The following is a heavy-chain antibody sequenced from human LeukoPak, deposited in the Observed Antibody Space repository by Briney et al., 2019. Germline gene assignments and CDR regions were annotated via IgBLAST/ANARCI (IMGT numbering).Heavy chain of an antibody. Sequence: HSGGSLRLSCAASGFTFSSYAMSWVRQAPGKGLEWVSAISGSGGSTYYADSVKGRFTISRDNSKNTPYLQMNSLRAEDTAVYYCAKARGFDYGDYYFDYWGQGTLVTVSS. CDR3: AKARGFDYGDYYFDY. CDR2: ISGSGGST. D-gene: IGHD4-17*01. CDR1: GFTFSSYA. V-gene: IGHV3-23*01. J-gene: IGHJ4*02.